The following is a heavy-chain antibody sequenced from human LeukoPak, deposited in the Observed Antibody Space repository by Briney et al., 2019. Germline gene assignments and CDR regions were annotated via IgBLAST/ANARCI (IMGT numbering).Heavy chain of an antibody. V-gene: IGHV1-69*05. Sequence: SVKVSCKASGGTFSSYAISWVRQAPGQGLEWMGGIIPIFGTANYAQEFQGRVTITTDESTSTAYMELSSLRSEDTAVYYCARDSRSSSSAYYFDYWGQGTLVTVSS. J-gene: IGHJ4*02. CDR3: ARDSRSSSSAYYFDY. CDR1: GGTFSSYA. CDR2: IIPIFGTA. D-gene: IGHD6-6*01.